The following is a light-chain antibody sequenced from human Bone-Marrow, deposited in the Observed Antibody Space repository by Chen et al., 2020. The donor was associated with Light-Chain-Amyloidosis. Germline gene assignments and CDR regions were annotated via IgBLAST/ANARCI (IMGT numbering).Light chain of an antibody. CDR3: QVWVRSGDRPV. V-gene: IGLV3-21*02. CDR1: NIGSTS. Sequence: SYVLTQPSSGSVAPGQTDTIACGGNNIGSTSVHWYQQTPGQAPLLVVYDDSDRPSGIAERLSASNSVNSATLTISRGEAGDDADYYCQVWVRSGDRPVFGGGTKLTVL. CDR2: DDS. J-gene: IGLJ3*02.